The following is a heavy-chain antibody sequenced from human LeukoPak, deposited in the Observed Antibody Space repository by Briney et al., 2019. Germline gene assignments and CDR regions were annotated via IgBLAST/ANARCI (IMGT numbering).Heavy chain of an antibody. CDR3: ARHSDTIFGVVITYFDY. J-gene: IGHJ4*02. CDR1: GYTFTSYY. CDR2: INPSGGST. D-gene: IGHD3-3*01. Sequence: ASVKVSCKASGYTFTSYYMHWVRQAPGQVLEWMGIINPSGGSTSYAQKFQGRVTMTRDTSTSTVYMELSSLRSEDTAVYYCARHSDTIFGVVITYFDYWGQGTLVAVSS. V-gene: IGHV1-46*01.